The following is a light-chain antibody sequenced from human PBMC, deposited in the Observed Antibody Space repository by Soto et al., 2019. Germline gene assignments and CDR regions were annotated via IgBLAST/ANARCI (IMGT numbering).Light chain of an antibody. CDR1: SSDVGGYNY. CDR2: EVS. CDR3: SSYTSSSTLGV. J-gene: IGLJ3*02. V-gene: IGLV2-14*01. Sequence: QSALTQPASVSGSPGQSITISCTGTSSDVGGYNYVSWYQQHPGKAPKLMIYEVSNRPSGVSNRFSGSKSGNTVSLTISGLKAEDEADYYCSSYTSSSTLGVFGGGTKLTVL.